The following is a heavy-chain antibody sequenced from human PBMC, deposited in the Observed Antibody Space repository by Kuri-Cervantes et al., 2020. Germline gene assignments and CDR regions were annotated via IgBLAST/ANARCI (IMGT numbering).Heavy chain of an antibody. Sequence: GESLKISCADSGFTFSSYGMHWVREAPGKGLGWVAVISYDGSNKYYADSVKGRFTISRDNSKNTLYLQMNSLRAEDTAVYYCAKDIAAAGTDAFDIWGQGTMVTVSS. J-gene: IGHJ3*02. D-gene: IGHD6-13*01. CDR1: GFTFSSYG. CDR2: ISYDGSNK. CDR3: AKDIAAAGTDAFDI. V-gene: IGHV3-30*18.